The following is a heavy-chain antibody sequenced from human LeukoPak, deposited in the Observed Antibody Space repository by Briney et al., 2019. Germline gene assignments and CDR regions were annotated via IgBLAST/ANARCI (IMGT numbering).Heavy chain of an antibody. CDR2: IYYSGST. D-gene: IGHD1-26*01. CDR3: ARHSGLLRFDY. CDR1: GGSISNYY. J-gene: IGHJ4*02. V-gene: IGHV4-39*01. Sequence: SETLSLTCTVSGGSISNYYWGWIRQAPGKGLEWIGSIYYSGSTYYNPSLKSRVTISVDTSKNQFSLKLSSVTAADTAVYYCARHSGLLRFDYWGQGTLVTVSS.